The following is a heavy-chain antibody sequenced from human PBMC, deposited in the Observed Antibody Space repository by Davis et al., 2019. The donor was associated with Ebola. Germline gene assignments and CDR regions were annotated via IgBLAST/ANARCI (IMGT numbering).Heavy chain of an antibody. CDR2: ISAYNGHT. J-gene: IGHJ4*02. Sequence: ASVKVSCKASGYTFTTYSISWVRQAPGQGLELMGWISAYNGHTNYAQKFQGRVTMTTDTSTSTAYMELRSLRSDDTAVYYCARSITLMYSSSWSDYWGQGTLVTVSS. V-gene: IGHV1-18*04. CDR1: GYTFTTYS. D-gene: IGHD6-13*01. CDR3: ARSITLMYSSSWSDY.